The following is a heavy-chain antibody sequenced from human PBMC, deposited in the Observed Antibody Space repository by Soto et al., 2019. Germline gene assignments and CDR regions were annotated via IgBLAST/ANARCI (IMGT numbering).Heavy chain of an antibody. CDR3: ADHRGYGVFDAYGI. J-gene: IGHJ3*02. CDR2: ISGSGNYT. D-gene: IGHD4-17*01. V-gene: IGHV3-23*01. Sequence: PGVSLRLSCAASGFTFITYAMIWVRQAPGKGVKWVSAISGSGNYTYYAEYVKARFINTRDNTINTVFLRMSSLRIEDTAVYYSADHRGYGVFDAYGIWGQGTTVTVSS. CDR1: GFTFITYA.